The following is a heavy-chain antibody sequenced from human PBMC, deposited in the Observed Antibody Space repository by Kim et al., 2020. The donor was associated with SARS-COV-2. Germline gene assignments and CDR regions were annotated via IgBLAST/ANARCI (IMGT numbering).Heavy chain of an antibody. CDR2: ST. V-gene: IGHV3-74*01. CDR3: ARDEGSGLGY. D-gene: IGHD6-19*01. J-gene: IGHJ4*02. Sequence: STTYADSGRGRFTTSRENAKNTLYLQMNSLGVDDTAVYYCARDEGSGLGYWGQGTLVTVSS.